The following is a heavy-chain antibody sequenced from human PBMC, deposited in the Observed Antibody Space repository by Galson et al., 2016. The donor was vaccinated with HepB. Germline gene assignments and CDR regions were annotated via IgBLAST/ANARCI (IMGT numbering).Heavy chain of an antibody. CDR2: ISTDGIRS. CDR1: GFTFSSYW. V-gene: IGHV3-7*03. CDR3: ARVLSHGMDV. J-gene: IGHJ6*02. Sequence: SLRLSCAASGFTFSSYWMVWVRQPPGKGREWVSFISTDGIRSHNGESVEGRFTVSRDNVKNSLYLYINNPRADDTAVYYCARVLSHGMDVWGQGTTVIVSS.